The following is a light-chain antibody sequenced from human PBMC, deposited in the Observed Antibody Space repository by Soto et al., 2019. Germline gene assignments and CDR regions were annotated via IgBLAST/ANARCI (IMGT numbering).Light chain of an antibody. CDR3: QQRSNWPPT. CDR2: ETF. V-gene: IGKV3-11*01. CDR1: QSVSSF. Sequence: EIVLTQSPATLSLSPVERATLSCRASQSVSSFLAWYQQKPGQAPRLLIYETFNRATGVPARFSGTGSETDFTLTISSLEPEDFAVYYCQQRSNWPPTFGQGTRLEIK. J-gene: IGKJ5*01.